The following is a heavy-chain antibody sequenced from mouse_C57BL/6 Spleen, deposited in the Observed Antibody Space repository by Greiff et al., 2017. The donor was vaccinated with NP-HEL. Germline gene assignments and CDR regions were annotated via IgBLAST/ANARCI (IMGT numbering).Heavy chain of an antibody. Sequence: QVQLQQPGAELVKPGASVKLSCKASGYTFTSYWMHWVKQRPGRGLEWIGRIDPNSGGTKSNAKFKSKAILTVDKPSSPAYMQLSSLTSEDSAVYYCAREMVTTTGFAYWGQGTLGTVSA. J-gene: IGHJ3*01. V-gene: IGHV1-72*01. D-gene: IGHD2-2*01. CDR1: GYTFTSYW. CDR2: IDPNSGGT. CDR3: AREMVTTTGFAY.